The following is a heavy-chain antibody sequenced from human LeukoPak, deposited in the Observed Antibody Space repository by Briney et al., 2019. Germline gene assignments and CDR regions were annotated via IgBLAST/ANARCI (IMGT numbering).Heavy chain of an antibody. CDR2: IYTSGST. J-gene: IGHJ5*02. CDR1: GGSISSGSYY. Sequence: SETLSLTCTVSGGSISSGSYYWSWIRQPAGKGLEWIGRIYTSGSTNYNPSLKSRVTISVDTSKNQFSLKLSSVTAADTAVYYCARGQVLRYSNWFDPWGQGTLVTVSS. V-gene: IGHV4-61*02. CDR3: ARGQVLRYSNWFDP. D-gene: IGHD3-9*01.